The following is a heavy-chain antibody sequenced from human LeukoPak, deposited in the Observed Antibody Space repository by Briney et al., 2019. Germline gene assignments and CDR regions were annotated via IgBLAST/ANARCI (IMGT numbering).Heavy chain of an antibody. Sequence: GESLKISCKGSGYSFTSYWIGWVRQMPGKGLEWMGIIYPGDSGTRYSPSFQGQVAISADKSISTAYLQWSSLKASDTAMYYCARFGRSELAAAGYWSQGTLVTVSS. D-gene: IGHD6-13*01. CDR1: GYSFTSYW. J-gene: IGHJ4*02. CDR2: IYPGDSGT. V-gene: IGHV5-51*01. CDR3: ARFGRSELAAAGY.